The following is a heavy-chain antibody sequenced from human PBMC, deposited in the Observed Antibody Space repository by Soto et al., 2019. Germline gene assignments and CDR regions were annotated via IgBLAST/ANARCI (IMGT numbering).Heavy chain of an antibody. CDR2: IYHSGST. V-gene: IGHV4-4*02. Sequence: QVQLQESGPGLVKPSGTLSLTCAVSGGSISSSNCWSWVRQPPGKGLEWIGEIYHSGSTNFNPSLKSRVTISVAKPKNQFSLKLNSVTAADTAVYYCARVSGYYYYGMDVWGQGTTVTVSS. CDR3: ARVSGYYYYGMDV. J-gene: IGHJ6*02. CDR1: GGSISSSNC.